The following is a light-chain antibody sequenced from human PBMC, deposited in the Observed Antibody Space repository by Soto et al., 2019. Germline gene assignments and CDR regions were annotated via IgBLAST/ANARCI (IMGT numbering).Light chain of an antibody. CDR2: DAS. CDR3: QQRDSWPT. J-gene: IGKJ1*01. CDR1: QSISNY. Sequence: EIVLTQSPAALSLSPGEGATLSCRASQSISNYLAWYQQKPGQPPRLLIYDASYRATGIPARFSGTGSETDFTLTITSVEPEDFAVYYCQQRDSWPTFGQGTKLEIK. V-gene: IGKV3-11*01.